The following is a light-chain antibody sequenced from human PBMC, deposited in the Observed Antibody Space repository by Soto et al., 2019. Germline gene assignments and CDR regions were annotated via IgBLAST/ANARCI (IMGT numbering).Light chain of an antibody. CDR1: QSVSSW. CDR2: DAS. CDR3: QQYESYPRT. J-gene: IGKJ1*01. V-gene: IGKV1-5*01. Sequence: MTQYPATLSSSVGDRATLSCRASQSVSSWLAWYQHKPGQAPKLLIYDASTLTTGVPSRFSGSGSGTEFTLTISSLQPDDFATYYCQQYESYPRTFGQGTKVDIK.